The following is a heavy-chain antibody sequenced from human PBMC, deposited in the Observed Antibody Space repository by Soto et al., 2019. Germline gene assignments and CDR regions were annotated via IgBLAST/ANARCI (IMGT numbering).Heavy chain of an antibody. CDR3: ARAVFYCSGGSCYSSIYYYYYMDV. D-gene: IGHD2-15*01. J-gene: IGHJ6*03. V-gene: IGHV3-48*01. CDR2: ISSSSSTI. Sequence: PGGSLRLSCAASGFTFSSYSMNWVRQAPGKGLEWVSYISSSSSTIYYADYVKGRFTISRDNAKNSLKQQMNSLRAEDTAVYYCARAVFYCSGGSCYSSIYYYYYMDVWGKGTTVTVSS. CDR1: GFTFSSYS.